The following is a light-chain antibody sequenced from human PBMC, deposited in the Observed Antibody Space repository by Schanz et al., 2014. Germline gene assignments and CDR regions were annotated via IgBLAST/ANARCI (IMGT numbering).Light chain of an antibody. Sequence: QSALTQPASVSGSPGQSITISCTGTSSDVGGYNYVSWYQQHPGKAPKLMIYEGSKRPSGVPDRFSGSKSGTSASLAISGLQSEDEADYYCASWDDSLNARVFGGGTKLTVL. CDR2: EGS. V-gene: IGLV2-14*01. J-gene: IGLJ3*02. CDR1: SSDVGGYNY. CDR3: ASWDDSLNARV.